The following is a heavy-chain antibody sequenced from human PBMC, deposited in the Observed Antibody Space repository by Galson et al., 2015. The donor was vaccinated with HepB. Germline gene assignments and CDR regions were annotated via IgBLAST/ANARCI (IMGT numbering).Heavy chain of an antibody. J-gene: IGHJ6*03. CDR3: ARGPRFRIPYYYMDV. D-gene: IGHD2-15*01. Sequence: SVKVSCKASGYTFTGYYMHWVRQAPGQGLEWMGWINPNSGGTNYAQKFQGRVTMTRDTSISTAYMELSRLRSDDTAVYYCARGPRFRIPYYYMDVWGKGTTVTVSS. CDR1: GYTFTGYY. CDR2: INPNSGGT. V-gene: IGHV1-2*02.